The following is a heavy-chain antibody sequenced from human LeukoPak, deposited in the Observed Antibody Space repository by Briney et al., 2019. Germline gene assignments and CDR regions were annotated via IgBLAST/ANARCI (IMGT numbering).Heavy chain of an antibody. CDR3: ASRYGDYEGFYGMDV. V-gene: IGHV1-8*01. Sequence: ASVKVSCTASGYTFTSYDINWVRQATGQGLEWMGWMNPNSGNTGYAQKFQGRVTMTRNTSISTAYMELSSLRSEDTAVYYCASRYGDYEGFYGMDVWGQGTTVTVSS. CDR1: GYTFTSYD. CDR2: MNPNSGNT. J-gene: IGHJ6*02. D-gene: IGHD4-17*01.